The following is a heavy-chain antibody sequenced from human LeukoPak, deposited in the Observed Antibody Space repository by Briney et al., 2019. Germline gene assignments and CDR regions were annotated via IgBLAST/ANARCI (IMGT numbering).Heavy chain of an antibody. D-gene: IGHD1-26*01. CDR1: GGSISSYY. Sequence: SETLSLTCTVSGGSISSYYWSWIRQPPGKGLEWIGYIYYSGSTYYNPSLKSRVTISVDTSKNQFSLKLSSVTAADTAVYYCATDWELLDYWGQGTLVTVSS. CDR2: IYYSGST. J-gene: IGHJ4*02. CDR3: ATDWELLDY. V-gene: IGHV4-59*04.